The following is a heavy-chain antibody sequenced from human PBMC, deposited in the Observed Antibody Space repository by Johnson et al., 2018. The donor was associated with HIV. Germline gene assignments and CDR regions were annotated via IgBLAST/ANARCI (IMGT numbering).Heavy chain of an antibody. V-gene: IGHV3-30*18. Sequence: QVQLVESGGGVVQPGRSLRLSCAASGFTFSTYGMHWVRQAPGKGLEWVAVISYDGSNKYYADSVKGRFTISRDNSKNTLYLQMNSLRAEDTAGYYCAKDRWLSAVDIWGQGTMVTVSS. J-gene: IGHJ3*02. CDR2: ISYDGSNK. CDR3: AKDRWLSAVDI. D-gene: IGHD4-23*01. CDR1: GFTFSTYG.